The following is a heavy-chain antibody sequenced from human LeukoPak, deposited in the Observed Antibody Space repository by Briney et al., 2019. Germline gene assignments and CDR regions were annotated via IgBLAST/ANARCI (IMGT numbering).Heavy chain of an antibody. CDR2: ISSSSSTI. CDR3: ARARVSLFDY. V-gene: IGHV3-48*04. D-gene: IGHD6-6*01. J-gene: IGHJ4*02. Sequence: PGGSLRLSCVASGFTLSSYSMNWVRQAPGTGLEWVSYISSSSSTIFYADSVKGRFTISRDNAKNSLYLQMNSLRAEDTAVYYCARARVSLFDYWGQGTLVTVSS. CDR1: GFTLSSYS.